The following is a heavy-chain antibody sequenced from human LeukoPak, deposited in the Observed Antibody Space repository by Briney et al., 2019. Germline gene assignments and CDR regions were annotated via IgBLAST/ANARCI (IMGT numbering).Heavy chain of an antibody. D-gene: IGHD3-10*01. CDR1: GFTFSSYG. V-gene: IGHV3-33*06. CDR2: IWYDGSNK. J-gene: IGHJ4*02. Sequence: GGSLRLSCAASGFTFSSYGMHWVRQAPGKGLEWVAVIWYDGSNKYYADSVKGRFTISRDNSKNTLYLQMNSLRAEDTAAYYCAKDFGRFGELLSYYFDYWGQGTLVTVSS. CDR3: AKDFGRFGELLSYYFDY.